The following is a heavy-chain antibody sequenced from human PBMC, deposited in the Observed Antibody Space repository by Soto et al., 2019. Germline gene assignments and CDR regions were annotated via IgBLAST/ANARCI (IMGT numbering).Heavy chain of an antibody. CDR2: IYSGGNT. D-gene: IGHD2-2*01. J-gene: IGHJ4*02. V-gene: IGHV3-53*01. CDR3: AREGCSSSSCRYFES. Sequence: AGGSLRLSCAASGFTVSSNYMSWVRQAPGKGLEWVSVIYSGGNTNYAESVKGRFTISRDNSKNTLFLQMNSLRAEDTAVYYCAREGCSSSSCRYFESWGQGTLVTVSS. CDR1: GFTVSSNY.